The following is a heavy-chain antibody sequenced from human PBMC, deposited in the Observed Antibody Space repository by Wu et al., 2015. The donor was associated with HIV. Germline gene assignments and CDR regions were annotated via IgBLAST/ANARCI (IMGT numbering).Heavy chain of an antibody. CDR3: ARGYCSGGSCYNYFDY. J-gene: IGHJ4*02. CDR1: GYTFTSYY. D-gene: IGHD2-15*01. CDR2: INPSGGST. Sequence: QVQLVQSGAEVKKPGASVKVSCKASGYTFTSYYMHWVRQAPGQGLEWMGIINPSGGSTSYAQKFQGRVTMTRDTSTSTVYMELSSLRSEDTAVYYCARGYCSGGSCYNYFDYWGQGTLVTVSS. V-gene: IGHV1-46*01.